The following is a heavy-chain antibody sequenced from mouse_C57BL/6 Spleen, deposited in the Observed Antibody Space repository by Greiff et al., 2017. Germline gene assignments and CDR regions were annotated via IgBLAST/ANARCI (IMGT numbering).Heavy chain of an antibody. J-gene: IGHJ1*03. V-gene: IGHV1-61*01. Sequence: QVQLQQPGAELVRPGSSVKLSCKASGYTFTSYWMGWVKQRPGQGLEWIGNIYPSDSETHYNQKFKDKATLTVDKSSSTAYMQLSSRTSEDSAVYYCARRGAPYIDVWGTGTTVTVSS. CDR1: GYTFTSYW. CDR3: ARRGAPYIDV. CDR2: IYPSDSET.